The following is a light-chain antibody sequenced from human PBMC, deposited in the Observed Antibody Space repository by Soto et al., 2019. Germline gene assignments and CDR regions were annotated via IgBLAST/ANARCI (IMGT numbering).Light chain of an antibody. CDR2: NVS. Sequence: DVVMTQSPLSLPVTLGQPASISCRSSQSLVSSDGNTHLIWFQQRPGQSPRRLIYNVSNRDSEVPDRFSGSGSGTDFTLQISRVEAEDVGVYYYMQATHWPWTFGQGTKVEIK. V-gene: IGKV2-30*01. CDR3: MQATHWPWT. CDR1: QSLVSSDGNTH. J-gene: IGKJ1*01.